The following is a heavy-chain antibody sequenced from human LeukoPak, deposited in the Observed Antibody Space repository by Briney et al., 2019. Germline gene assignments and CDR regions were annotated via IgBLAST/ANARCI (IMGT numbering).Heavy chain of an antibody. CDR1: GFTFSSYA. Sequence: PGGSLRLSCAASGFTFSSYAMSWVRQAPGKGLEWLSAISGSGGSTYYADSVKGRFTISRDNSKNTLYLQMNSLRAEDTAVYYCAKVGGYSYGPNDYWGQGTLVTVSS. CDR2: ISGSGGST. D-gene: IGHD5-18*01. J-gene: IGHJ4*02. CDR3: AKVGGYSYGPNDY. V-gene: IGHV3-23*01.